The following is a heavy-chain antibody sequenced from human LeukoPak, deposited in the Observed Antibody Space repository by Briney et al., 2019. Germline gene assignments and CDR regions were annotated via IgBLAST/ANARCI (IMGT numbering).Heavy chain of an antibody. D-gene: IGHD6-13*01. V-gene: IGHV3-30*04. CDR1: GFTFSSYA. J-gene: IGHJ4*02. CDR3: ARDQGSWYKALGNDY. CDR2: ISYDGSNK. Sequence: PGGSLRLSCAASGFTFSSYAMHWVRQAPGKGLEWVAVISYDGSNKYYADSVKGRFTISRDNSKNTLYLQMNSLRAEDTAVYYCARDQGSWYKALGNDYWGQGTLVTVSS.